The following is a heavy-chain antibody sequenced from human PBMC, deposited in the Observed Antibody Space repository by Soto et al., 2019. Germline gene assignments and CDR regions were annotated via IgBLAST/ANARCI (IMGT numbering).Heavy chain of an antibody. V-gene: IGHV3-15*01. CDR2: IKSKFGGGTT. D-gene: IGHD2-21*01. J-gene: IGHJ3*01. Sequence: PGGSLRLSCAASGFTFTSAWMNWVRQAPGKGLEWVGLIKSKFGGGTTDYAAPVKDRFTISRDDSKNTLYLQMNSLKTEDTAMYYCTTNPPYCSGDCVCGQGTVVTVSS. CDR3: TTNPPYCSGDCV. CDR1: GFTFTSAW.